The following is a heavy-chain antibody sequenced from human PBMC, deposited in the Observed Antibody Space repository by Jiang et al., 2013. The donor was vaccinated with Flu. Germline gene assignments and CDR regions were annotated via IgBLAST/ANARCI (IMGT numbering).Heavy chain of an antibody. V-gene: IGHV7-4-1*02. CDR1: GYTFTHYA. D-gene: IGHD3-22*01. Sequence: QSGSELKKPGASVKVSCKASGYTFTHYAINWVRQAPGQGLEWMGWINTNTGNPTYARGFTGRFVFSLDMSVSTAYLQINSLKAEDTAVYYCVRPLDSSDDYEVLQLWGQGTLVTVS. J-gene: IGHJ1*01. CDR2: INTNTGNP. CDR3: VRPLDSSDDYEVLQL.